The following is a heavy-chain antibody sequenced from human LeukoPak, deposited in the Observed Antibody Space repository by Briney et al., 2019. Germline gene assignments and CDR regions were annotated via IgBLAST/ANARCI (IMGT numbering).Heavy chain of an antibody. CDR1: GASVSSGSYY. CDR3: ARGRY. J-gene: IGHJ4*02. Sequence: PETLSLTCNVSGASVSSGSYYWSWIRQPPGKELEWIGYIYYSGSTSYNPSLKSRVTISVDTSKNHFSLKLTSVTAADTAVYYCARGRYWGQGTLVTVSS. V-gene: IGHV4-61*03. CDR2: IYYSGST.